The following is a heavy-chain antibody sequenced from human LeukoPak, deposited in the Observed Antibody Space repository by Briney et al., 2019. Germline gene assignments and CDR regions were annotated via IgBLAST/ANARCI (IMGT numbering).Heavy chain of an antibody. CDR1: GFAFSNYA. CDR2: LISSGATT. V-gene: IGHV3-23*01. D-gene: IGHD5-18*01. Sequence: GGSLRLSCAASGFAFSNYAMSWVRQAPGKGLEWVSRLISSGATTYYADSVKGRFTISRDNSKNTVHLQMDSLRAEDSAVYYCAKNAGYSYGLYYFDYWGQGTLVTVSS. CDR3: AKNAGYSYGLYYFDY. J-gene: IGHJ4*02.